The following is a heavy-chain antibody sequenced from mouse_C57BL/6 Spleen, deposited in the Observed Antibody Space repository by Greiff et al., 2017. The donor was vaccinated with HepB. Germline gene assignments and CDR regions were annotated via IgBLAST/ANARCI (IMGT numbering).Heavy chain of an antibody. D-gene: IGHD1-1*01. CDR2: IDPSDSYT. V-gene: IGHV1-50*01. CDR1: GYTFTSYW. J-gene: IGHJ1*03. Sequence: QVQLQQPGAELVKPGASVKLSCKASGYTFTSYWMQWVKQRPGQGLEWIGEIDPSDSYTNYNQKFKGKATLTVDQSSSTAYMQLSSLTSEDSAVYYCARYPPGYYYGSSYGYFDVWGTGTTVTVSS. CDR3: ARYPPGYYYGSSYGYFDV.